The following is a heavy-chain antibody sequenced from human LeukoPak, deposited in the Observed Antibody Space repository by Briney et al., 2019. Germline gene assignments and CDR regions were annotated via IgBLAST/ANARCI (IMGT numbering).Heavy chain of an antibody. D-gene: IGHD1-26*01. CDR1: GFTFSSYE. CDR3: ARAGSGSSYLLYYYYYGTDV. J-gene: IGHJ6*02. V-gene: IGHV3-48*03. Sequence: GGSLRLSCAASGFTFSSYEMNWVRQAPGKGLEWVSYISSSGSTIYYADSVKGRFTISRDNAKNSLYLQMNSLRAEDTAVYYCARAGSGSSYLLYYYYYGTDVWGQGTTVTVSS. CDR2: ISSSGSTI.